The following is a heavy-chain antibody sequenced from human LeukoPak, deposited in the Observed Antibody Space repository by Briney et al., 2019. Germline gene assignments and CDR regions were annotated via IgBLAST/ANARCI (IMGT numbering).Heavy chain of an antibody. Sequence: PGGSLRLSCAASGFTFSSYGMHWVRQAPGTGLEWVAYIRDDGTTKNYADSVKGRFTISRDNSKNTLYLQMNSLRAEDTAVYYCAKDGDFWSDLDLLTPFDYWGQGTLVTVSS. V-gene: IGHV3-30*02. CDR3: AKDGDFWSDLDLLTPFDY. CDR2: IRDDGTTK. CDR1: GFTFSSYG. D-gene: IGHD3-3*01. J-gene: IGHJ4*02.